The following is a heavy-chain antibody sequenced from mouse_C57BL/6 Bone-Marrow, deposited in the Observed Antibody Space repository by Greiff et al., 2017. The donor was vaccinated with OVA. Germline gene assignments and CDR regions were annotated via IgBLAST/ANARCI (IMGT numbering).Heavy chain of an antibody. CDR1: GYTFTSYW. CDR2: IYPGSGST. D-gene: IGHD2-3*01. CDR3: AKPYDGFYWDFDV. Sequence: QVQLQQPGAELVKPGASVKMSCKASGYTFTSYWITWVKQRPGQGLEWIGAIYPGSGSTTYNEKFKSKATLTVDTSSSTAYMQLSSLTSEDSAVYCCAKPYDGFYWDFDVWGTGTTVTVSS. J-gene: IGHJ1*03. V-gene: IGHV1-55*01.